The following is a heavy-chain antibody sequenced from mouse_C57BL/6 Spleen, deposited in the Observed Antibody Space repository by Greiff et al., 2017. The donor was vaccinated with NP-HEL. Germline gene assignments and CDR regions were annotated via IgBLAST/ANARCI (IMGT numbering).Heavy chain of an antibody. CDR2: IWGDGST. V-gene: IGHV2-3*01. CDR3: AKPIITAWFAY. J-gene: IGHJ3*01. CDR1: GFSLTSYG. D-gene: IGHD1-1*01. Sequence: QVQLKQSGPGLVAPSQCLSITCTVSGFSLTSYGVSWVRQPPGKGLEWLGVIWGDGSTNYHSALISRLSTSKDNSKGQGFLTLNSLQTDDTATYYGAKPIITAWFAYWGKGTMVTVSA.